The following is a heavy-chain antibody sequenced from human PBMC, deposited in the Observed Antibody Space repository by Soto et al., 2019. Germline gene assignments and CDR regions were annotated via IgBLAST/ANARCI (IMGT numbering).Heavy chain of an antibody. Sequence: ASVKVSCKASGYTFISYGITWVRQAPGQGLEWMGWISAYNGNTNYAQKLQGRVTMTTDTSTRTAYMELRSLRSDDTAVYYCARAPCTSTSCYAEFDFWGQGTLVTVSS. D-gene: IGHD2-2*01. CDR1: GYTFISYG. J-gene: IGHJ4*02. CDR3: ARAPCTSTSCYAEFDF. V-gene: IGHV1-18*01. CDR2: ISAYNGNT.